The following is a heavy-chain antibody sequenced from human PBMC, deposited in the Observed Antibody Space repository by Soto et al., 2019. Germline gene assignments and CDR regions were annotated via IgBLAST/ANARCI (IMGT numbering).Heavy chain of an antibody. Sequence: GTSVKLSCEASGDRFTGYYIHWVRQAPGQGLEWMGIINPSGGSTSYAQKFQGRVIVTSDTSTSTVYLELSSLRSEDTAVYYCAKSRAVAGTDYWGQGTLVTVSS. CDR3: AKSRAVAGTDY. D-gene: IGHD6-19*01. CDR1: GDRFTGYY. CDR2: INPSGGST. J-gene: IGHJ4*02. V-gene: IGHV1-46*03.